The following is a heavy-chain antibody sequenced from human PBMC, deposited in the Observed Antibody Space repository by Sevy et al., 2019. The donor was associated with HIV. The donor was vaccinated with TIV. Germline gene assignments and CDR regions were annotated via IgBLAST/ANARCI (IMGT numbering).Heavy chain of an antibody. V-gene: IGHV3-7*03. CDR1: GLNFRNSW. CDR2: IKQDGYET. CDR3: VRDKEEGASVLDY. Sequence: GGSLRLSCATFGLNFRNSWMAWVRQTPGKGLEFLANIKQDGYETYYVDSVKGRFTISRDNAKNSLHLQMNSLRAEDTAMYFSVRDKEEGASVLDYWGQGTPVTVSS. D-gene: IGHD1-26*01. J-gene: IGHJ4*02.